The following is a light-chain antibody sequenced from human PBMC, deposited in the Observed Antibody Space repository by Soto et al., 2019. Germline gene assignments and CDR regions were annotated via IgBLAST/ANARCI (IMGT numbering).Light chain of an antibody. J-gene: IGKJ1*01. CDR1: QRVDRW. V-gene: IGKV1-5*01. CDR3: QQYKDYTYT. Sequence: DIQMTQSPATLSASVGDRVTITCRASQRVDRWLAWYQQKPGKAPKLLISDASTLESGVPSRFSGSGSVTEFTLYIARLQPDDFATYYGQQYKDYTYTFGQGTRVENK. CDR2: DAS.